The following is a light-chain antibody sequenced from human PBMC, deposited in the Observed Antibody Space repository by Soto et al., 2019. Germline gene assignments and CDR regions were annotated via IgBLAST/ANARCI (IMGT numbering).Light chain of an antibody. V-gene: IGKV1-5*01. Sequence: DIQMTQSPSTLSASVGDRVTITCRASQSISNWLAWYQQKPGKAPNLLIYDASSLESGVPSRFSGSGSQTEFTLTISGLQPDDFATYYCQQYKSYRTFGQGTKVEIK. CDR1: QSISNW. CDR2: DAS. CDR3: QQYKSYRT. J-gene: IGKJ1*01.